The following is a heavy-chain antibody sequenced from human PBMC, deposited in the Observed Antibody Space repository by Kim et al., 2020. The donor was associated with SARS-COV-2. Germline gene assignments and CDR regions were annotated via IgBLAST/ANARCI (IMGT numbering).Heavy chain of an antibody. Sequence: ASVKVSCKASGYTFTGYYMHWVRQAPGQGLEWMGRINPNSGGTNYAQKFQGRVTMTRDTSISTAYMELSRLRSDDTAVYYCARYSRSSSAGPPGGMDVWGQGTTVTVSS. CDR1: GYTFTGYY. J-gene: IGHJ6*02. CDR2: INPNSGGT. D-gene: IGHD6-6*01. CDR3: ARYSRSSSAGPPGGMDV. V-gene: IGHV1-2*06.